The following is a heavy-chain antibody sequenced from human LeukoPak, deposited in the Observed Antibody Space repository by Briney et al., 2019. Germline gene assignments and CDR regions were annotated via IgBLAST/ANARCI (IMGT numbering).Heavy chain of an antibody. CDR1: GYAFTSYA. CDR3: ARGVEFGEKFIGGDY. CDR2: IIPILGIA. J-gene: IGHJ4*02. D-gene: IGHD3-10*01. Sequence: SVKVSCKASGYAFTSYAISWVRQAPGQGLEWMGRIIPILGIANYAQKFQGRVTITADKSTSTAYMELSSLRSEDTAVYYCARGVEFGEKFIGGDYWSQGTLVTVSS. V-gene: IGHV1-69*04.